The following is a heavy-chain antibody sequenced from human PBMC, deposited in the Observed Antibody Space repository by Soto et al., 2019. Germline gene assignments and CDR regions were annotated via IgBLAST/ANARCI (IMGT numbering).Heavy chain of an antibody. CDR3: ARVVVAATASYYYYYMDV. CDR1: GFTFSSYA. D-gene: IGHD2-15*01. CDR2: ISGSGGST. J-gene: IGHJ6*03. Sequence: PGGSLRLSCAASGFTFSSYAMSWVRQAPGKGLEWVSAISGSGGSTYYADSVKGRFTISRDNSKNTLYLQMNSLRAEDTAVYYCARVVVAATASYYYYYMDVWGKGTTVTVS. V-gene: IGHV3-23*01.